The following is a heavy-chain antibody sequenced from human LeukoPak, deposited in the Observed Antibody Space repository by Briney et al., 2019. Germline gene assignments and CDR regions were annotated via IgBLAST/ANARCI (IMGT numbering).Heavy chain of an antibody. V-gene: IGHV3-23*01. CDR2: ISGSGGST. D-gene: IGHD3-22*01. J-gene: IGHJ4*02. CDR3: AKDYRGVVVIFGFDY. Sequence: PGGSLRLSCAASGFTFSNAWMSWVRQAPGKGLEWVSAISGSGGSTYYADSVKGRFTISRDNSKNTLYLQMNSLRAEDTAVYYCAKDYRGVVVIFGFDYWGQGTLVTVSS. CDR1: GFTFSNAW.